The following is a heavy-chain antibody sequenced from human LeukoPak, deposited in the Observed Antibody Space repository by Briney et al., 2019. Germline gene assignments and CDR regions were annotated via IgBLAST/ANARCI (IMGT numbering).Heavy chain of an antibody. J-gene: IGHJ5*02. Sequence: PSETLSLTCAVSGGSISSGGYSWSWIRQPPGKGLEWIGYIYHSGSTYYNPSLKSRVTISVDRSKNQFSLRLTSVTAADTVVYYCAREGYYDSSGYNWFDPWGQGTLVTVSS. V-gene: IGHV4-30-2*01. D-gene: IGHD3-22*01. CDR2: IYHSGST. CDR3: AREGYYDSSGYNWFDP. CDR1: GGSISSGGYS.